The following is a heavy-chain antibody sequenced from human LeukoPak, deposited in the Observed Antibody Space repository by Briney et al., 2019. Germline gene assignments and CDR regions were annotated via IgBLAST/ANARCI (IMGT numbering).Heavy chain of an antibody. Sequence: PSETLSLTCTVSGGSISSSSYYWGWIRQPPGKGLEWIGSIYYSGSTYYNPSLKSRVTMSVDTSKNQFSLKLSSVTAADTAVYYCAITSSNWYREGGQGFDYWGQGTLVTVSS. V-gene: IGHV4-39*07. J-gene: IGHJ4*02. CDR2: IYYSGST. CDR1: GGSISSSSYY. D-gene: IGHD6-13*01. CDR3: AITSSNWYREGGQGFDY.